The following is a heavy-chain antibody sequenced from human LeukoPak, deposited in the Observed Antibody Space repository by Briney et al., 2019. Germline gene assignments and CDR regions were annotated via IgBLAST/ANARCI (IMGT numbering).Heavy chain of an antibody. Sequence: GGSLRLSCAASGFTFSDYYMSWIRQAPGKGLEWVSYISSSSSYTNYADSVKGRFTISRDNARKSLYLQMNSLRAEDTAVYYCARTWYSSGWLFDYWGQGTLVTVSS. CDR1: GFTFSDYY. J-gene: IGHJ4*02. CDR2: ISSSSSYT. CDR3: ARTWYSSGWLFDY. V-gene: IGHV3-11*03. D-gene: IGHD6-19*01.